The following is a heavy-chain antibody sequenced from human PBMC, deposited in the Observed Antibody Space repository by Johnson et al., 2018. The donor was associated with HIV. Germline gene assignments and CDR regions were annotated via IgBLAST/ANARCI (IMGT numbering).Heavy chain of an antibody. D-gene: IGHD4-11*01. Sequence: HVQLVESGGGVVQPGGSLRLTCKASGFSFSNYAIHWVRQAPGKGLEWVTFIPFDGSHKYSADFVKGRFTISRDTSKKSVFLQMNNLRPEDTAFYYYAKETRDSRSAFDVWGQGTLVTVSS. V-gene: IGHV3-30*02. J-gene: IGHJ3*01. CDR2: IPFDGSHK. CDR3: AKETRDSRSAFDV. CDR1: GFSFSNYA.